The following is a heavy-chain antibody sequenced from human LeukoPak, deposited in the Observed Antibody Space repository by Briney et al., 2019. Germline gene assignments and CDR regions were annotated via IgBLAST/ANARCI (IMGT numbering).Heavy chain of an antibody. V-gene: IGHV3-23*01. Sequence: TGGSLRLSCAASGFTFRSYAMSWVRQAPGKGVEWGSAISGSGGSTYYADSVKGRFTISTDNSKNTLYLQMNSLRAEDTAVYYCAKELVPAAIWGQGTLVTVSS. J-gene: IGHJ4*02. CDR1: GFTFRSYA. CDR3: AKELVPAAI. D-gene: IGHD2-2*01. CDR2: ISGSGGST.